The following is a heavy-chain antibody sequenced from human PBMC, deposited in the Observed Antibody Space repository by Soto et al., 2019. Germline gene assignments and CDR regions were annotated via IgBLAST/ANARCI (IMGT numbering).Heavy chain of an antibody. D-gene: IGHD5-18*01. CDR3: AILVDTAMVTTIFDY. Sequence: GGSLRLSCAASGFTVGDCAMHWVRQAPGKGLEWVSGISWNSGNIGYADSVKGRFTISRDNAKNSLYLQMNSLRAEDTALYYCAILVDTAMVTTIFDYWGQGTLVTVSS. CDR2: ISWNSGNI. V-gene: IGHV3-9*01. J-gene: IGHJ4*02. CDR1: GFTVGDCA.